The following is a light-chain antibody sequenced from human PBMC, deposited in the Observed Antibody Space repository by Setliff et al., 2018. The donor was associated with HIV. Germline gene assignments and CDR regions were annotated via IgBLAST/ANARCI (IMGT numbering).Light chain of an antibody. CDR2: DVS. CDR3: SSYTASSTLV. J-gene: IGLJ3*02. Sequence: QSALTQPASVSGSPGQSITISCTGSSSDVGGYNYVSWYQQHPGKAPKLMIYDVSQRPSGVSDRFSGSKSGTTASLTISGLQPEDESDYYCSSYTASSTLVFGGGT. CDR1: SSDVGGYNY. V-gene: IGLV2-14*03.